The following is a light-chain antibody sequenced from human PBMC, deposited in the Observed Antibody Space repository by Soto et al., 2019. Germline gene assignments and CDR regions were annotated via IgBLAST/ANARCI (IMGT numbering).Light chain of an antibody. CDR2: DAS. Sequence: EIVLTQSPATLSLSPGERATLSCRASQGVSGYLAWYQQKPGQAPRLLIYDASSRATGIPARFSGSGSGTDLTLTISSLEPEDFAVYYCQQRRNWPPEFTFGPGTKLDMK. V-gene: IGKV3-11*01. CDR1: QGVSGY. CDR3: QQRRNWPPEFT. J-gene: IGKJ3*01.